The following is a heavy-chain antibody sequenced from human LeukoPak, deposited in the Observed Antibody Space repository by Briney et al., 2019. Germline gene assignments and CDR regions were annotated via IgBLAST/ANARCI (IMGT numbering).Heavy chain of an antibody. J-gene: IGHJ4*02. V-gene: IGHV3-64*01. Sequence: PGGSLRLSCAASGFTFSSYAMHWVRQAPGKGLEHVSAISSNGGSTYYANSVKGRFTISRDNSKNTLYLQIGSLRAEDMAVYYCARGSAIAAPTDYWGQGTLVTVSS. CDR2: ISSNGGST. CDR3: ARGSAIAAPTDY. D-gene: IGHD6-13*01. CDR1: GFTFSSYA.